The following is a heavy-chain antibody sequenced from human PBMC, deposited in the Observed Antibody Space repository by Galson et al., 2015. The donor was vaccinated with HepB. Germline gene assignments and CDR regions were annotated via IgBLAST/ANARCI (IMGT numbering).Heavy chain of an antibody. CDR3: ARTHPGKGASGWFDP. V-gene: IGHV1-69*13. CDR2: IIPIFGTA. CDR1: GGTFSNYA. D-gene: IGHD1-14*01. J-gene: IGHJ5*02. Sequence: SVKVSCKASGGTFSNYAISWVRQAPGQGLEWMGGIIPIFGTANYVQKFHGRVTVTADGSTSTAYMELSSLRSEDTAMYYCARTHPGKGASGWFDPWGQGTLVTVSS.